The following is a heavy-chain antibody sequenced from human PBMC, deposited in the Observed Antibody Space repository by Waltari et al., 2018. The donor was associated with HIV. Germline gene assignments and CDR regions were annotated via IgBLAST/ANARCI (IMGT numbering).Heavy chain of an antibody. CDR3: VKDAYYFDDTTRRYGLDV. Sequence: EVQLVEFGGGLVQPGRSLRLSCAASGFRFNNSGMHWVRQAPGKGLEWVSGINWGGSGIEYAASVKGRFSVSRDNAKNSLFLQMNSLRPEDTAVYYCVKDAYYFDDTTRRYGLDVWGQGTTVTVSS. V-gene: IGHV3-9*01. J-gene: IGHJ6*02. CDR2: INWGGSGI. D-gene: IGHD3-22*01. CDR1: GFRFNNSG.